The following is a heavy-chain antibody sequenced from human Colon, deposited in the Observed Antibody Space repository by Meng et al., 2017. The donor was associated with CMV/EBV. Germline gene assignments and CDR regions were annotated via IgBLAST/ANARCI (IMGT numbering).Heavy chain of an antibody. D-gene: IGHD2-2*01. J-gene: IGHJ6*02. CDR2: INPNSGGT. Sequence: ASVKVSCKASGYTFTGYYMHWVRQAPGQGLEWMGWINPNSGGTNYAQKFQGRVTMTRDTSISTAYMELSRLRSDDTAVYYCARDDIVVVPAAITGYYYYGMDVWGQGTTVTVSS. CDR1: GYTFTGYY. CDR3: ARDDIVVVPAAITGYYYYGMDV. V-gene: IGHV1-2*02.